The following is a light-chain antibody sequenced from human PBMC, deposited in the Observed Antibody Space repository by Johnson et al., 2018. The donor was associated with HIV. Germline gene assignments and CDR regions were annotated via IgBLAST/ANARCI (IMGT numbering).Light chain of an antibody. Sequence: QLVLTQPPSVSAAPGQMVTISCSGSSSNIGRNYVSWYQQLPGTAPKLLIYQNTWRPSWIPDRFSGSTSGASATLAITGLQTGDEADYYCGTWDNSLKAEVFVTGTKVTVL. V-gene: IGLV1-51*02. J-gene: IGLJ1*01. CDR2: QNT. CDR1: SSNIGRNY. CDR3: GTWDNSLKAEV.